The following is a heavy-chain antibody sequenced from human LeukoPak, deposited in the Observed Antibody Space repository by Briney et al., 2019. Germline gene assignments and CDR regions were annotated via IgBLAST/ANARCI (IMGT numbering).Heavy chain of an antibody. CDR2: IIPIFGTA. V-gene: IGHV1-69*05. D-gene: IGHD1-26*01. J-gene: IGHJ4*02. Sequence: SVKVSCKASGGTFSSYAISWVRQAPGQGLEWMGGIIPIFGTANYAQKFQGRVTITTDESTSTAYVELSSLRSEDTAVYYCARDALVGATYFDYWGQGTLVTVSS. CDR3: ARDALVGATYFDY. CDR1: GGTFSSYA.